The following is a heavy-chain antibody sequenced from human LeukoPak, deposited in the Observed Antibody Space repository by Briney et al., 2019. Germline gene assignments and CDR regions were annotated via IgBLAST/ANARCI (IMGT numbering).Heavy chain of an antibody. J-gene: IGHJ3*02. CDR2: INPSGGST. Sequence: GASVKVSCKTSGYTFTSYYMHWVRQAPGQGLEWMGIINPSGGSTSYAQKFQGRVTMTRDTSTSTVYMELSSLRSEDTAVYYCARDITMVRGVSVQGAFDIWGQGTMVTVSS. V-gene: IGHV1-46*01. D-gene: IGHD3-10*01. CDR1: GYTFTSYY. CDR3: ARDITMVRGVSVQGAFDI.